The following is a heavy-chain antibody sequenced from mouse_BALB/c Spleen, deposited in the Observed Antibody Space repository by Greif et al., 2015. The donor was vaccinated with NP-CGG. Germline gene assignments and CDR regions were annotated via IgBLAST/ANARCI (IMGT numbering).Heavy chain of an antibody. CDR1: GDSITSGY. CDR2: ISYSGST. CDR3: ARLFYYGYDEAY. Sequence: EVKLVESGPSLVKPSQTLSLTRSVTGDSITSGYWNWIRKFPGNNLEYMGYISYSGSTYYNPSLKSRISITRDTSKNQYYLQLNSVTTEDTATYYCARLFYYGYDEAYWGQGTLVTVSA. D-gene: IGHD2-2*01. J-gene: IGHJ3*01. V-gene: IGHV3-8*02.